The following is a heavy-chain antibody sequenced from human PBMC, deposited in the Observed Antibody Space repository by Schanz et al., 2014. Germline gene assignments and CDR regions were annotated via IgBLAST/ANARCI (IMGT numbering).Heavy chain of an antibody. Sequence: QVQLVQSGAEVKKPGVSVKVSCKASGYTFTTYYIHWVRQAPGQGLEWMGKINPSSGTTRIAQNCQGRLAVTRDTSASTVNMELSSLRSEDTAVYYCARDGEAAAGCDYWGQGTLVTVSS. V-gene: IGHV1-46*03. J-gene: IGHJ4*02. CDR1: GYTFTTYY. CDR2: INPSSGTT. D-gene: IGHD6-13*01. CDR3: ARDGEAAAGCDY.